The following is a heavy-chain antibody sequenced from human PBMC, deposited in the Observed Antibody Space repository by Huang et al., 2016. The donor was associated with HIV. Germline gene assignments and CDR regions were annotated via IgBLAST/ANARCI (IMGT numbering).Heavy chain of an antibody. J-gene: IGHJ4*02. D-gene: IGHD3-3*01. CDR1: GDTLIELS. CDR3: ASSDLWSGYFTY. Sequence: QVQLIQSGAEVRKPGASVQVSCKVSGDTLIELSMHWVRQTAEEGLEWMGGLDPEEGKTIYAQKFQGRLSMTEDTSTDTAYMQLSSLRPEDSAVYFCASSDLWSGYFTYWGQGALVTVSS. V-gene: IGHV1-24*01. CDR2: LDPEEGKT.